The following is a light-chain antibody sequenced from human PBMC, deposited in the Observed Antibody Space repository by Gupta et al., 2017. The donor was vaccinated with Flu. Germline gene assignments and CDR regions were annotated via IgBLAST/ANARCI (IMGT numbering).Light chain of an antibody. J-gene: IGKJ1*01. CDR3: QQLSNWPPMT. CDR1: QSVSSY. Sequence: EIVLTQSPATLSLSPGERATLSCRASQSVSSYLAWYQQKPGQAPRLLIYDASNRAPGIPARFSGSGSGKDFTLTISSREPEDFAVYYCQQLSNWPPMTFGQGTKVEIK. V-gene: IGKV3-11*01. CDR2: DAS.